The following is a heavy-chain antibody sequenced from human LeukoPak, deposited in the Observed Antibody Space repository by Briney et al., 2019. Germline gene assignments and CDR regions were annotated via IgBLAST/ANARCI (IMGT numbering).Heavy chain of an antibody. CDR3: ARLAGGYYYYMDV. D-gene: IGHD2-21*01. Sequence: GGSLRLSYAASGFTFSSYEMNWVRQAPGKGLEWVSYISSSGSTIYYADSVKGRFTISRDNAKNSLYLQMNSLRAEDTAVYYCARLAGGYYYYMDVWGKGTTVTVSS. J-gene: IGHJ6*03. CDR2: ISSSGSTI. CDR1: GFTFSSYE. V-gene: IGHV3-48*03.